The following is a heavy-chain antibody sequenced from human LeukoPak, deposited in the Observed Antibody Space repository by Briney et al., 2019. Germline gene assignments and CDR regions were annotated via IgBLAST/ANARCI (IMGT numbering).Heavy chain of an antibody. V-gene: IGHV1-2*02. D-gene: IGHD2-21*01. CDR2: INPNSGGT. CDR1: GYTFTGYY. J-gene: IGHJ4*02. CDR3: ARVYCGGDCYSIFDY. Sequence: ASVKVSCKASGYTFTGYYMHWVRQAPGQGLEWMGWINPNSGGTNYAQKFQGRATMTRDTSISTAYMELSRLRSDDTAVYYCARVYCGGDCYSIFDYWGQGTLVTVSS.